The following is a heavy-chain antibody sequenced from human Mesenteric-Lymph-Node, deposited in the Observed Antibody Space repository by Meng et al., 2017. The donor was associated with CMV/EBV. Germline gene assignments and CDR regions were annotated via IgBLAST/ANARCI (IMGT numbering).Heavy chain of an antibody. V-gene: IGHV5-51*01. Sequence: SGYSFPSFWIGWVRQMPGKGLEWMGIIYPGDSDTRYSPSFQGQVTISVDKSISTAYLQWSSLKASDTAMYYCASGFSRSPHWYLDLWGRGTLVTVSS. CDR3: ASGFSRSPHWYLDL. CDR1: GYSFPSFW. J-gene: IGHJ2*01. D-gene: IGHD2/OR15-2a*01. CDR2: IYPGDSDT.